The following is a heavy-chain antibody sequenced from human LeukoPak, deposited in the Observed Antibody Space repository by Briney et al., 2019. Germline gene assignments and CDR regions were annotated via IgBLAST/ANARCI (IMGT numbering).Heavy chain of an antibody. CDR3: ARNMGDY. V-gene: IGHV3-7*04. D-gene: IGHD2/OR15-2a*01. Sequence: GGSLRLSCAASGFTFSTYWMTWVRQASGEGLEWVANINQDGTEKNYVDSVKGRFTISRDNAKNSLYLQMNSLRAEDTAVYYCARNMGDYWGQGTLLTVSS. J-gene: IGHJ4*02. CDR2: INQDGTEK. CDR1: GFTFSTYW.